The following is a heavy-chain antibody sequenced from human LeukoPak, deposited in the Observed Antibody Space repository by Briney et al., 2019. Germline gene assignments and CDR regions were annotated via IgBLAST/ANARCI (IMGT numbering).Heavy chain of an antibody. CDR1: GDITHY. Sequence: SETLSLTCTVSGDITHYWGWIRQPPGKGLECIGSIYFSGSAYYNPSLRSRVTISLDTSKKQLSLKLNSVTAADTAVYYCARHNGGGVGSYVAPGPPDYFDYWGQGTLVTVSS. CDR3: ARHNGGGVGSYVAPGPPDYFDY. V-gene: IGHV4-39*01. J-gene: IGHJ4*02. D-gene: IGHD1-26*01. CDR2: IYFSGSA.